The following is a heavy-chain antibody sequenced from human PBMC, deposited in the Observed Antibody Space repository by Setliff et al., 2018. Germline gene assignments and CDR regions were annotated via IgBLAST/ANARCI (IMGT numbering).Heavy chain of an antibody. J-gene: IGHJ5*02. CDR3: AKDRWGYADP. D-gene: IGHD2-2*01. Sequence: AGGSLRLSCATSGFTFSTSAMHWLRQSPDNRLEWLAYIHYGGGHIQYADSVKGRFPVSRDNAMDTLFLQMNGLTTDDTAKYFCAKDRWGYADPWGQGTLVTVS. CDR2: IHYGGGHI. CDR1: GFTFSTSA. V-gene: IGHV3-30*02.